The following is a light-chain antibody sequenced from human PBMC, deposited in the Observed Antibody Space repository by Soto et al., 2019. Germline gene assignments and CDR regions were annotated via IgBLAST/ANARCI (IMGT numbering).Light chain of an antibody. CDR1: QSVSSN. CDR3: QQYNNWWT. V-gene: IGKV3-15*01. Sequence: EIVMTQSPATLSLSPGERATLSCRASQSVSSNLAWYQLKPGQAPRLLIYDASTRATGIPARFSGSGSGTEFTLAISSLQSEDFAVYYCQQYNNWWTFGQGTKVEIK. CDR2: DAS. J-gene: IGKJ1*01.